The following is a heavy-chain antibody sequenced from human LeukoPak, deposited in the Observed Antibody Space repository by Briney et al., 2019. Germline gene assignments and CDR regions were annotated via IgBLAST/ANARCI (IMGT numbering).Heavy chain of an antibody. J-gene: IGHJ4*02. D-gene: IGHD3-3*01. CDR1: GFTFSSYS. CDR3: AREMFWSGYFSHLHFDY. V-gene: IGHV3-21*01. CDR2: ISSSSSYI. Sequence: GGSLRLSCAASGFTFSSYSMNWVRQAPGKGLEWVSSISSSSSYIYYADSVKGRFTISRDNAKNSLYLQMNSLRAEDTAVYYCAREMFWSGYFSHLHFDYWGQGALVTVSS.